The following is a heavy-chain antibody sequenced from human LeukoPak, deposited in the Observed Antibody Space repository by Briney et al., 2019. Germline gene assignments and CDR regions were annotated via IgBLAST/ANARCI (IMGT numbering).Heavy chain of an antibody. CDR2: INPNSGGT. J-gene: IGHJ6*03. D-gene: IGHD5-18*01. Sequence: GASVKVSCKASGYTFTGYYMHWVRQAPGQGLEWMGWINPNSGGTNYAQKFQGRVTMTRDTSISTAYMELSRLRSDDTAVYYCARDRDDGGYSYGKNYMDVWGKGTTVTVSS. V-gene: IGHV1-2*02. CDR3: ARDRDDGGYSYGKNYMDV. CDR1: GYTFTGYY.